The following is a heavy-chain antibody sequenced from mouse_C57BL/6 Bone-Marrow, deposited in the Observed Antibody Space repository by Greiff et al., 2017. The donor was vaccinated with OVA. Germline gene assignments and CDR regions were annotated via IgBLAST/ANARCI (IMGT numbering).Heavy chain of an antibody. CDR1: GFTFSSYA. J-gene: IGHJ1*03. D-gene: IGHD1-1*01. CDR2: ISDGGSYT. Sequence: EVHLVESGGGLVKPGGSLKLSCAASGFTFSSYAMSWVRQTPEKRLEWVATISDGGSYTYYPDNVKGRFTISRDNAKNNLYLQMSHLKSEDTAMYYCARGATTVVGYFDVWGTGTTVTVSS. V-gene: IGHV5-4*01. CDR3: ARGATTVVGYFDV.